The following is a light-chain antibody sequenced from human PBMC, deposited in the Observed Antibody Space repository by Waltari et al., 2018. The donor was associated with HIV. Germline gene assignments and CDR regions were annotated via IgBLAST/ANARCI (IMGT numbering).Light chain of an antibody. CDR3: SSYSTLKTIL. Sequence: QSALTQPASVSGSPGQSVTISCTGGNTDIGAFDLVSWYQQRSREAPQLIIFGVTSRPSGVSSRFSGFKSGHTASLTISGLHDGDEAYYFCSSYSTLKTILFGGGTKLTV. V-gene: IGLV2-14*03. CDR2: GVT. J-gene: IGLJ3*02. CDR1: NTDIGAFDL.